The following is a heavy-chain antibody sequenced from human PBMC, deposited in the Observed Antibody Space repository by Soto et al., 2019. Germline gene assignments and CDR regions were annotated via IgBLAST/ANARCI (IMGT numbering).Heavy chain of an antibody. CDR1: GGSFSGYY. Sequence: SETLCLTCAVYGGSFSGYYWSWIRQPPGKGLEWIGEINHSGSTNYNPSLKSRVTISVDTSKNQFSLKLSSVTAADTAVYYCARAARGRFLEWLTTPYYFDYWGQGTLVTVSS. V-gene: IGHV4-34*01. CDR3: ARAARGRFLEWLTTPYYFDY. J-gene: IGHJ4*02. CDR2: INHSGST. D-gene: IGHD3-3*01.